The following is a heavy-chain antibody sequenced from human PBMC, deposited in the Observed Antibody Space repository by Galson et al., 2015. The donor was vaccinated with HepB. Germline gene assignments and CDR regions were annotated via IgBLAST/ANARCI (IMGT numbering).Heavy chain of an antibody. D-gene: IGHD2-15*01. CDR1: GDTLRSYT. V-gene: IGHV1-69*10. J-gene: IGHJ4*02. CDR3: ARDDPYCSGASCYFGY. Sequence: SVKVSCKASGDTLRSYTLTWVRQAPGQGLEWMGGIMPSFGVPSYAPRFQDRVTITADKSTNPAYMELSGLTSEDTAVYYCARDDPYCSGASCYFGYWGQGTLVTVSS. CDR2: IMPSFGVP.